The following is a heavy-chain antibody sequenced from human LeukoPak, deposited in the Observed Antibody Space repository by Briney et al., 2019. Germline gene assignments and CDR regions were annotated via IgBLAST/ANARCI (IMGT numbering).Heavy chain of an antibody. CDR3: AKGVVVTARAPFDY. J-gene: IGHJ4*02. Sequence: GGSLRLSCAASGFTFSSYAMSWVRQAPGKGLEWVSAISGSGGSTYYANSVKGRFTISRDNSKNTLYLQMNSLRAEDTAVYYCAKGVVVTARAPFDYWGQGTLSPSPQ. V-gene: IGHV3-23*01. CDR1: GFTFSSYA. D-gene: IGHD2-21*02. CDR2: ISGSGGST.